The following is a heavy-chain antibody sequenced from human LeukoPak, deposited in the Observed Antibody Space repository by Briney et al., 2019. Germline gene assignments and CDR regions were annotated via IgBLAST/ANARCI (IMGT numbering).Heavy chain of an antibody. V-gene: IGHV3-74*01. J-gene: IGHJ4*02. Sequence: PGGSLRLSCAASGFTFSSYWMHWVRQAPGKGLVWVSRINSDGSSTSYADSVKGRFTISRDNAKNTLYLQMSSLRAEDTAVYYCARAYQLLWPSDYWGQGTLVTVSS. CDR2: INSDGSST. CDR1: GFTFSSYW. D-gene: IGHD2-2*01. CDR3: ARAYQLLWPSDY.